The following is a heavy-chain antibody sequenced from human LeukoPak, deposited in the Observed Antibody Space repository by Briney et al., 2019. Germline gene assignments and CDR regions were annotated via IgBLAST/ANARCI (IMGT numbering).Heavy chain of an antibody. Sequence: PGGSLRLSCAASGFTVSSNYTSWVRQAPGKGLEWVSVIYSAGSTYYADSVKGRFTILRDNSKNTLYLQMNSLRVEDTAVYYCARGAGGYRFDPWGQGTLVTVSS. D-gene: IGHD1-1*01. CDR3: ARGAGGYRFDP. V-gene: IGHV3-53*01. J-gene: IGHJ5*02. CDR1: GFTVSSNY. CDR2: IYSAGST.